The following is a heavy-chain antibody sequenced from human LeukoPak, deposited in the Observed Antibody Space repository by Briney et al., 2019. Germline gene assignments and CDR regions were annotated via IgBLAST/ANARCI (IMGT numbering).Heavy chain of an antibody. V-gene: IGHV4-4*02. Sequence: SETLSLTCAVSGGSISSSNWWSWVRQPPGKGLEWIGEIYHSGSTNYNPSLKSRVTISVDKPKNQFSLKLSSVTAADTAVYYCARALRYFDWLTVDYWGQGTLVTVSS. D-gene: IGHD3-9*01. CDR3: ARALRYFDWLTVDY. CDR1: GGSISSSNW. CDR2: IYHSGST. J-gene: IGHJ4*02.